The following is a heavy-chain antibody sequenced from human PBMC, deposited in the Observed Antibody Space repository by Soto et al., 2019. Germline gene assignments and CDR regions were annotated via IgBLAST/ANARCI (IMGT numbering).Heavy chain of an antibody. D-gene: IGHD4-17*01. J-gene: IGHJ4*02. CDR3: ARQDHGDYEFFFDY. CDR2: ISSIGST. V-gene: IGHV4-39*01. Sequence: FLTCTVSGASIISTTKYWGWIRQPPGRGLEWIGTISSIGSTYYNPSLEGRVTISVDTSKNQFSLKVTSVAAADTGLYYCARQDHGDYEFFFDYWGQGTLVTVSS. CDR1: GASIISTTKY.